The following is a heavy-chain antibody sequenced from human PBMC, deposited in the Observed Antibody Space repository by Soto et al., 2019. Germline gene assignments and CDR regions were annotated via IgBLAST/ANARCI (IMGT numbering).Heavy chain of an antibody. D-gene: IGHD4-17*01. CDR3: AREGDYGDYERPGYCYYSGMDV. Sequence: QVQLVESGGGVVQPGRSLRLSCAASGFTFSSYGMHWVRQAPGKGLEWVAVIWYDGSNKYYADYVKGRFTISRDNSKNKLDLQMNSLIDEDTAVYYCAREGDYGDYERPGYCYYSGMDVWGQGTTVTVSS. J-gene: IGHJ6*02. CDR2: IWYDGSNK. CDR1: GFTFSSYG. V-gene: IGHV3-33*01.